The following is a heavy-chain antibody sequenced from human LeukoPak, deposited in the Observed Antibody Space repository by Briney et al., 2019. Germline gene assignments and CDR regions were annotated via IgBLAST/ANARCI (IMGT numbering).Heavy chain of an antibody. V-gene: IGHV1-18*01. CDR2: INPYNANT. CDR1: GYTFTTYG. J-gene: IGHJ4*02. CDR3: ARGGVTSGVIITIQDFDY. Sequence: ASVKVSCKPSGYTFTTYGISWVRQAPGQGLDWMGWINPYNANTKYAQKLQGRLTMTTDSSTSTAYMELRSLRSDDTAVYYCARGGVTSGVIITIQDFDYWGQGTLVTVSS. D-gene: IGHD3-16*02.